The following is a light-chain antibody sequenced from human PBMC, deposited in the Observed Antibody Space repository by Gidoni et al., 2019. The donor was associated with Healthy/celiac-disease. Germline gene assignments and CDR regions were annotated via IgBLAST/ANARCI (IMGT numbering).Light chain of an antibody. CDR2: DAS. J-gene: IGKJ2*01. Sequence: DIQITQSPSSLSASVGDRVTITCQASQDISNYLNWYQQKPGEAPKLLIYDASDLETRVPSRLSRRGSVTDFTFTISSLQPEDIATYYCQQYDDLPVTFGQXTKLEIK. V-gene: IGKV1-33*01. CDR1: QDISNY. CDR3: QQYDDLPVT.